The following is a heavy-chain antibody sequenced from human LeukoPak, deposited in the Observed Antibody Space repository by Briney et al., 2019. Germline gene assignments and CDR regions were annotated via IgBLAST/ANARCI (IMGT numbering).Heavy chain of an antibody. CDR3: ARNYPYGDYPFNWYFDL. CDR1: GGSISSYY. Sequence: SETLSLTCTVSGGSISSYYWSWIRQPPGKGLEWIGYIYYSGSTNYNPSLKSRVTISVDTSKNQFSLKLSSVTAADTAVYYCARNYPYGDYPFNWYFDLWGRGTLVTVSS. V-gene: IGHV4-59*01. J-gene: IGHJ2*01. CDR2: IYYSGST. D-gene: IGHD4-17*01.